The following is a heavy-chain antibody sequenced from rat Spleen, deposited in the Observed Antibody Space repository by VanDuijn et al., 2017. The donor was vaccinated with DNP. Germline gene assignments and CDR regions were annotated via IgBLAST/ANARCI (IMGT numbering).Heavy chain of an antibody. D-gene: IGHD1-12*02. CDR1: GFTFSSYW. CDR3: VSPDYYDGSYPFF. J-gene: IGHJ1*01. V-gene: IGHV5-7*01. Sequence: EVQLVETGGGLVQPGRSLKLSCVASGFTFSSYWMYWIRQAPKEGLECVSIISYDGNRIYYRDSVKGRFTISRDNANRTLYLQMDSLRSEDTATYYCVSPDYYDGSYPFFWGPGTMVTVSS. CDR2: ISYDGNRI.